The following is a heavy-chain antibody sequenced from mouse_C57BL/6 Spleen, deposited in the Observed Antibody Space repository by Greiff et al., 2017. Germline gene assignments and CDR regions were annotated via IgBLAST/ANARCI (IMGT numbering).Heavy chain of an antibody. V-gene: IGHV1-50*01. CDR2: IDPSGSNP. CDR3: ARRGRCYYAMDD. CDR1: GYTFTSYW. J-gene: IGHJ4*01. Sequence: VKLQESGAELVKPGASVKLSCKASGYTFTSYWMQWVKQRPGQGLEWIGEIDPSGSNPTYNQKFKGKATVTVDTSSSTAYMQLSSLTSEDSAVYYCARRGRCYYAMDDWGQGTSVTVSS.